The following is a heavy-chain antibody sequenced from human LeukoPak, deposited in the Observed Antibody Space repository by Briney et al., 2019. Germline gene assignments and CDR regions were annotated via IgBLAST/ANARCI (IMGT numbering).Heavy chain of an antibody. CDR1: GGTFRSYA. Sequence: ASVKVSCKASGGTFRSYAISWVRQAPGQGLEWMGGIIPIFGTANYAQKFQGRVTITADESTSTAYMELSSLRSEDTAVYYCAREDFGVVNSYYYYGMDVWGQGTTVTVSS. CDR3: AREDFGVVNSYYYYGMDV. D-gene: IGHD3-3*01. V-gene: IGHV1-69*13. J-gene: IGHJ6*02. CDR2: IIPIFGTA.